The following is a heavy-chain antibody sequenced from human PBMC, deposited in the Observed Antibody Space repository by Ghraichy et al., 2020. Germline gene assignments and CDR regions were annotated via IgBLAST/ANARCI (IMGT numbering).Heavy chain of an antibody. D-gene: IGHD6-6*01. Sequence: GGSLRLSCAASGFTFSSYWMSWVRQAPGKGLEWVANIKQDGSEKYYVDSVKGRFTISRDNAKNSLYLQMNSLRAEDTAVYYCARDRKGASSSSVLGYWGQGTLVTVSS. CDR2: IKQDGSEK. V-gene: IGHV3-7*01. J-gene: IGHJ4*02. CDR1: GFTFSSYW. CDR3: ARDRKGASSSSVLGY.